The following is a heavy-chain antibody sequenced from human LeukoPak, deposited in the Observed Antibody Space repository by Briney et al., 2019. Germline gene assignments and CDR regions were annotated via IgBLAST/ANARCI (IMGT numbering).Heavy chain of an antibody. D-gene: IGHD6-13*01. V-gene: IGHV1-18*01. CDR1: GGTFSSYA. J-gene: IGHJ6*02. Sequence: ASVKVSCKASGGTFSSYAISWVRQAPGQGLEWMGWISAYNGNTNYAQKLQGRVTMTTDTSTSTAYMELRSLRSDDTAVYYCARDGDWQQLDYYYYYGMDVWGQGTTVTVSS. CDR2: ISAYNGNT. CDR3: ARDGDWQQLDYYYYYGMDV.